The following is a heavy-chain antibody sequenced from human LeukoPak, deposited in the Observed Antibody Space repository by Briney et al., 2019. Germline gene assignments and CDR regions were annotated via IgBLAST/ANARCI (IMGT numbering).Heavy chain of an antibody. V-gene: IGHV3-23*01. J-gene: IGHJ3*02. CDR2: ISGSGGST. CDR1: GFTFSSYA. Sequence: GGSLRLSCAASGFTFSSYAMSWVRQAPGKGLEWVSAISGSGGSTYYADSVKGRFTISRDNSKNTLYLQMNSLRAEDTAVYYCATHNRITIFGVSRSNAFDIWGQGTMVTVSS. CDR3: ATHNRITIFGVSRSNAFDI. D-gene: IGHD3-3*01.